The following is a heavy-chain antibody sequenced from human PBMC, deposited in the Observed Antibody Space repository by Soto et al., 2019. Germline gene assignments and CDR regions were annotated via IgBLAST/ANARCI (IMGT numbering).Heavy chain of an antibody. CDR2: IYYSGTT. J-gene: IGHJ1*01. D-gene: IGHD3-3*01. CDR1: GDSITSNSYF. V-gene: IGHV4-39*07. CDR3: ADLKWSRSYLP. Sequence: SETLSLTCTVSGDSITSNSYFWAWIRQPPGKGLEWIGSIYYSGTTYYNPSLKSRVTISVDTSKNQFSLKLSSVTTEDTAIYYCADLKWSRSYLPWGQGTLVTVSS.